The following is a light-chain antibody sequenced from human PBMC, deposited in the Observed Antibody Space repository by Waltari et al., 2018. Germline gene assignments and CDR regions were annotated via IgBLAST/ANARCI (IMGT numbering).Light chain of an antibody. Sequence: QSALTQPASVSGSPGQSITISCTGTSSDVGGYKYVSWYQQHPGKAPKVMIYEVSNRPSGVSNRFSGSKSGNTASLTISGLQAEDEADDYCTSYTSTSTLGVFGGGTKLTVL. J-gene: IGLJ3*02. V-gene: IGLV2-14*01. CDR1: SSDVGGYKY. CDR2: EVS. CDR3: TSYTSTSTLGV.